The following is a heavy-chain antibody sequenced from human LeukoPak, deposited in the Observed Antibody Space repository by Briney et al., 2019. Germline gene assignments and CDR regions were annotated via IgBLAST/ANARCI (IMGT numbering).Heavy chain of an antibody. CDR2: IRSKADTYAT. V-gene: IGHV3-73*01. CDR3: TREYSSGWPFDF. J-gene: IGHJ4*02. CDR1: GFTFSASA. D-gene: IGHD6-19*01. Sequence: PGGSLRLSCAASGFTFSASAVHWVRRASGKGLEWVGRIRSKADTYATSYAASVKGRFTISRDDSKNTAFLQLNSLETEDTAVYYCTREYSSGWPFDFWGRGTLVTVSS.